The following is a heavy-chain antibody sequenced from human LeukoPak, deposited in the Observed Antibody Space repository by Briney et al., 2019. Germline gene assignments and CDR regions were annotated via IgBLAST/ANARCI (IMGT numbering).Heavy chain of an antibody. CDR1: GGSISSGGYY. Sequence: PSETLSLTCTVSGGSISSGGYYWSWIRQPPGKGLEWIGYIYHSGSTYYNPSLKSRVTISVDRSKNQFSLKLSSVTAADTAVYYCARDAGFGRGAFDIWGQGTMVTVSS. D-gene: IGHD3-10*01. CDR3: ARDAGFGRGAFDI. CDR2: IYHSGST. J-gene: IGHJ3*02. V-gene: IGHV4-30-2*01.